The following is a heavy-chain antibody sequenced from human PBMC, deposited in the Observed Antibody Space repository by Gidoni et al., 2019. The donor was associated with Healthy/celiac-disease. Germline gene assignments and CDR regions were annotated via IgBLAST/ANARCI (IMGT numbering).Heavy chain of an antibody. CDR3: AKDIRDSGSYSGFDY. Sequence: EVQLVESGGGLVQPGRSRRPSCAASGFTFDDYAMHWVRQAPGKGLEWVSGISWNSGSIGYADSVKGRFTISRDNAKNSRYLQMNSLRAEDTALYYCAKDIRDSGSYSGFDYWGQGTLVTVSS. CDR1: GFTFDDYA. V-gene: IGHV3-9*01. J-gene: IGHJ4*02. CDR2: ISWNSGSI. D-gene: IGHD1-26*01.